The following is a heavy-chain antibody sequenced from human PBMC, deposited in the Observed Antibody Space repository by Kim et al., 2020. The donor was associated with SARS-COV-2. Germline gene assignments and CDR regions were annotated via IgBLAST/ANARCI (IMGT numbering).Heavy chain of an antibody. J-gene: IGHJ6*02. CDR2: TSYDGDYK. Sequence: GGSLRLSCAASGFTFSSYAMHWVRQAPGKGLEWVAVTSYDGDYKFYADSVKCRFTISGDNSKNTLYLQMNSLRPEDTGVYYCVRGGRDTALATRLYYYYGVDVCGQGTTVTVSS. V-gene: IGHV3-30-3*01. CDR1: GFTFSSYA. D-gene: IGHD5-18*01. CDR3: VRGGRDTALATRLYYYYGVDV.